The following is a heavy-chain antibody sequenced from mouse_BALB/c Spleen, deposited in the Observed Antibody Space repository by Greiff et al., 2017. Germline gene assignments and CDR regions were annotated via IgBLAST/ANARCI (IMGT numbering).Heavy chain of an antibody. Sequence: VQLQQSGPELVKPGASVKVSCKASGYALTSYNMYWVKQSPGKSLEWIGYIDPSNGGTSYNQKFKGKATLTVDKSSSTAYMHLNSLTSEASAVYYCARLGRDSVDYWGQGTSGTVSS. J-gene: IGHJ4*01. CDR1: GYALTSYN. CDR2: IDPSNGGT. CDR3: ARLGRDSVDY. D-gene: IGHD4-1*01. V-gene: IGHV1S135*01.